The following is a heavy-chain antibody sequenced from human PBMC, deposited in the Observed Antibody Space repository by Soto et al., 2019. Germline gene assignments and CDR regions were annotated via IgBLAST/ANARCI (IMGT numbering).Heavy chain of an antibody. D-gene: IGHD2-21*02. CDR1: GGSISKNY. J-gene: IGHJ4*02. V-gene: IGHV4-59*08. Sequence: SETLSLTCTVSGGSISKNYWSWIRQSPEKGLEWIGDVYNSGTTNYNPSLKSRVTISIDTSENQFSLTLTSVTAADTAVYYCARRHRYCVGGDCYLFDYWGQGTLVTVSS. CDR3: ARRHRYCVGGDCYLFDY. CDR2: VYNSGTT.